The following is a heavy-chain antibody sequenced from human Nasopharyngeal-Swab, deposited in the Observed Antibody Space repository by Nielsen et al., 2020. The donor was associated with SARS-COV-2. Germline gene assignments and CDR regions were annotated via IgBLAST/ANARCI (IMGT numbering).Heavy chain of an antibody. Sequence: GESLKISCAASGFTFSSYEMNWVRQAPGKGLEWVSYISSSGSTIYYADSVKGRFTISRDNAKNSLYLQMNSLRAEDTAVYYCARVGASPQASSFDYWGQGTLVTVSS. V-gene: IGHV3-48*03. CDR1: GFTFSSYE. D-gene: IGHD1-26*01. J-gene: IGHJ4*02. CDR2: ISSSGSTI. CDR3: ARVGASPQASSFDY.